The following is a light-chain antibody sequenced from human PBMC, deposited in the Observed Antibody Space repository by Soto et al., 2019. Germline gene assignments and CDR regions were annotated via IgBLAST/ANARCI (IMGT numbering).Light chain of an antibody. V-gene: IGKV1-33*01. Sequence: DIQMTQSPSSLSASVGDRVTITCQASQDISNYLNWYQQQPGKAPKFLIYDASNLETGVPSRFSGSGSRTNFTFTISTLQPEDLPTYYFQQYDNLLLFGQGTRLEIK. CDR3: QQYDNLLL. J-gene: IGKJ5*01. CDR2: DAS. CDR1: QDISNY.